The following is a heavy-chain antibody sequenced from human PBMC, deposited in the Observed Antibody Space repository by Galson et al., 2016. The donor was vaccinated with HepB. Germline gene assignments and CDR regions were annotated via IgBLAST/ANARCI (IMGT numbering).Heavy chain of an antibody. D-gene: IGHD3-16*01. CDR3: ARSRIMITLGGVDLGY. Sequence: VKVSCKASGYTFTSYAMHWVRQAPGQRLEWMGWINAGNGNTKYSQKFQGRVTITRDTSASTAYMELSSLRSEDTAVYYCARSRIMITLGGVDLGYWGQGTLVTVSS. V-gene: IGHV1-3*01. CDR2: INAGNGNT. J-gene: IGHJ4*02. CDR1: GYTFTSYA.